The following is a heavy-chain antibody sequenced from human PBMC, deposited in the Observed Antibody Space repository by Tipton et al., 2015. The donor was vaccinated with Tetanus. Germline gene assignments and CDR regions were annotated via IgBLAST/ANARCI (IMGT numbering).Heavy chain of an antibody. V-gene: IGHV3-74*01. CDR2: ISGDGTTT. Sequence: SLRLSCAVSGFTFETYWMYWVRQAPGMGLMWVSRISGDGTTTTYADSVMGRFTISRDNAKNSLYLQMNSLRAEDTAVDYCGSITAGTWGQGTLVTVSS. CDR1: GFTFETYW. J-gene: IGHJ5*02. D-gene: IGHD3-10*01. CDR3: GSITAGT.